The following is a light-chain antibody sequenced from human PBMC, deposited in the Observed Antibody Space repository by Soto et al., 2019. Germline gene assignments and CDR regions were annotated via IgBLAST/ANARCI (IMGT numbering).Light chain of an antibody. V-gene: IGKV3-20*01. CDR2: GAT. Sequence: ENVLTQSPGTLSLSPGERATLSCRTSQSVGISSLAWYQQKPGQAPRLLIYGATSRAAGIPDRFSGSGSGTDFTLTISRLEPEDFAVYYCQHYGNSLTFGGGTKVDI. J-gene: IGKJ4*01. CDR1: QSVGISS. CDR3: QHYGNSLT.